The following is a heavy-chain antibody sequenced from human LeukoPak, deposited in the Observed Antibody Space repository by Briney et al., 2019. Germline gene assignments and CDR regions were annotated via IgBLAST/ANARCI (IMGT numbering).Heavy chain of an antibody. J-gene: IGHJ4*02. D-gene: IGHD6-13*01. CDR1: GVSISSYY. Sequence: ETLSLTCTVSGVSISSYYWSWIRQPPGKGLEWVSAISGSGGSTYHADSVKGRFTISRDNSKNTLYLQMNSLRAEDTAVYYCAKARRIAAAEPDYFDYWGQGTLVTVSS. V-gene: IGHV3-23*01. CDR3: AKARRIAAAEPDYFDY. CDR2: ISGSGGST.